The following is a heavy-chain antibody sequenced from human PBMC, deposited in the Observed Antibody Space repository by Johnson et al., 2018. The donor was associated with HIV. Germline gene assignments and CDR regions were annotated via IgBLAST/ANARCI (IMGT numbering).Heavy chain of an antibody. Sequence: VQLVESRGVLVQPGGSLRLSCAASGFTVSSSDMSWVRQAPGKGLEWVSCISSGDGTYSADSVKGRFTVSRDNSKNMLYLQMNSLRAEDTAVYYCAKVRSGIARGGAFDIWGQGTMVTVSS. V-gene: IGHV3-23*04. CDR1: GFTVSSSD. CDR2: ISSGDGT. CDR3: AKVRSGIARGGAFDI. D-gene: IGHD1-14*01. J-gene: IGHJ3*02.